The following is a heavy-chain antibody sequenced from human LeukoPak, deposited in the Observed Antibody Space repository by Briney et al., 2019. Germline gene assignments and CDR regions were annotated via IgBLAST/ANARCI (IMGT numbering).Heavy chain of an antibody. CDR3: ARDEGIAAQFDY. D-gene: IGHD6-6*01. J-gene: IGHJ4*02. V-gene: IGHV4-59*01. CDR2: IYSSGNT. Sequence: SGTLSLTCTVSHDSFISYYWNWIRQPPGKGLEWIGYIYSSGNTDYNPALKSRVTMSMDTSRNQFSLKLRSVTAADTAIYYCARDEGIAAQFDYWGQGALVTVSS. CDR1: HDSFISYY.